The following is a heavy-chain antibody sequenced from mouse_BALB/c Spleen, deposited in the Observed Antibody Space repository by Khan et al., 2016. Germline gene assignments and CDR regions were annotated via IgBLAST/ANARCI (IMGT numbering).Heavy chain of an antibody. Sequence: EVELVESGGGLVQPGGSLTLSCAASGFTFSTYAMSWVRQTPDKRLELVATINSNGGSTYYPDTVKGRFTITRDNAKNTLYLQMSSLKTEDTAVYYCARVRQAVDYWGQGTSVTVSS. CDR1: GFTFSTYA. D-gene: IGHD2-14*01. J-gene: IGHJ4*01. CDR3: ARVRQAVDY. V-gene: IGHV5-6-3*01. CDR2: INSNGGST.